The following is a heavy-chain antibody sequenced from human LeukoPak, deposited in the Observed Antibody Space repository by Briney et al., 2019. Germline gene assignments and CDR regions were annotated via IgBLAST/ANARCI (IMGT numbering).Heavy chain of an antibody. Sequence: PSETLSLTCTVSGGSISSSSYYWGWIRQPPGKGLEWIGYIYYSGSTNYNPSLKSRVTISVDTSKNQFSLKLSSVTAADTAVYYCARVATIGPDPAYYSYYMDVWGKGTTVTISS. CDR1: GGSISSSSYY. V-gene: IGHV4-61*05. CDR2: IYYSGST. J-gene: IGHJ6*03. D-gene: IGHD5-12*01. CDR3: ARVATIGPDPAYYSYYMDV.